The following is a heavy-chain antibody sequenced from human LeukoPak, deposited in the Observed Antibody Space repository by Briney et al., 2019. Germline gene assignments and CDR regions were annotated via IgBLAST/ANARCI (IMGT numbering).Heavy chain of an antibody. D-gene: IGHD3-22*01. CDR1: GFTVSSNY. V-gene: IGHV3-53*01. Sequence: PGGSLRLSCAASGFTVSSNYMSWVRQAPGKGLEWVSVIYSGGSTYYADSVKGRFTISRDNSKNTLYLQMNSLRAKDTAVYYCASAWYYYDSSGYPLPYYWGQGTLVTVSS. J-gene: IGHJ4*02. CDR2: IYSGGST. CDR3: ASAWYYYDSSGYPLPYY.